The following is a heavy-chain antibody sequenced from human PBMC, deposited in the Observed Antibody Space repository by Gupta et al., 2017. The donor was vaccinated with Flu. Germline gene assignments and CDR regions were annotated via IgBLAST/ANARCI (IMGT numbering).Heavy chain of an antibody. V-gene: IGHV3-30*18. CDR1: GFTFSSYG. CDR2: ISYHGDDI. J-gene: IGHJ3*01. Sequence: QVQLVESGGGVVQPGRSLRLSCIASGFTFSSYGMHWVRQRPGKGLEWLASISYHGDDIYYADSVKGRFTISRDNSKDTVYLQMKRLRPDDTAVDHCAKVHAQWLLLLGHEGFDVWGQGTMVTVSA. D-gene: IGHD6-19*01. CDR3: AKVHAQWLLLLGHEGFDV.